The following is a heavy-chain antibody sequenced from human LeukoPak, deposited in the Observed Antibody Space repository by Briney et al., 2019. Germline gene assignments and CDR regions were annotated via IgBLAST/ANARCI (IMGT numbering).Heavy chain of an antibody. J-gene: IGHJ4*02. Sequence: SETLSLTCAVYGGSFSGYYWSWIRQPPGKGLEWIGEINHSGSTNYNPSLKSRVTISVDTSKNQFSLKLSSVTAEDTAVYYCASFSGSYSASDYWGRGTLVTVSS. CDR1: GGSFSGYY. D-gene: IGHD1-26*01. CDR3: ASFSGSYSASDY. CDR2: INHSGST. V-gene: IGHV4-34*01.